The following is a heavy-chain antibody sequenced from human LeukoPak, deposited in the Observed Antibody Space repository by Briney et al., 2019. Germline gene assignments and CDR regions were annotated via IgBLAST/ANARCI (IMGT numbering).Heavy chain of an antibody. J-gene: IGHJ5*02. Sequence: TGGSLRLSCAASGFTFSSYDMHWVRQATGKGLEWVSAIGTAGDTYYPGSVKGRFTISRENAKNSLYLQMNSLRAEDTAVYYCARGGSGSYFEDNWCDPWGQGTLVTVSS. CDR3: ARGGSGSYFEDNWCDP. V-gene: IGHV3-13*01. CDR1: GFTFSSYD. CDR2: IGTAGDT. D-gene: IGHD1-26*01.